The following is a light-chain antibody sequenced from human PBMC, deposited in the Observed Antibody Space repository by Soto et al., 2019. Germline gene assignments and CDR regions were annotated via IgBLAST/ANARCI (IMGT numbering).Light chain of an antibody. CDR1: SNDVGGYDY. V-gene: IGLV2-8*01. Sequence: QSALTQPPSASGSPGQSVTISCTGTSNDVGGYDYVSWYQQHPGKAPKLIIYEVTKRPSGVPDRFSGSKSGNTASLTVSGLQAEAEADYYCSSYAGSATLYVFGTGTKLTVL. CDR2: EVT. J-gene: IGLJ1*01. CDR3: SSYAGSATLYV.